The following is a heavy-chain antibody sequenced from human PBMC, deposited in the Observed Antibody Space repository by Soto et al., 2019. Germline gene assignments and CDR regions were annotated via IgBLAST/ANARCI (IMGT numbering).Heavy chain of an antibody. CDR2: ISDSGTT. D-gene: IGHD2-15*01. Sequence: GGSLRLSCEASGFTFSNYAMSWVRQAPGKRLEWVSSISDSGTTDYADAVKGRFTISRDNSKDAVYLQMNILRAEDTAVFYCAKDVGYPIGPYYFDYWGQGTLVTVSS. V-gene: IGHV3-23*01. CDR3: AKDVGYPIGPYYFDY. J-gene: IGHJ4*02. CDR1: GFTFSNYA.